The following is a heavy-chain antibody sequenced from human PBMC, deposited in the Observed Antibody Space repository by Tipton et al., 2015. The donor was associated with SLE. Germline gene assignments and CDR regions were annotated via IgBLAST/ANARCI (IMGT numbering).Heavy chain of an antibody. Sequence: TLSLTCTVSGASISDHYWTWIRQPPGKGLEWIGYIYSSGSTTYTPSLKSRIAISVDTSTMQFSLRLTSMTAADTAVYYCARGGGSYYDYWGQGTLVTVSS. D-gene: IGHD1-26*01. CDR1: GASISDHY. CDR2: IYSSGST. V-gene: IGHV4-4*08. CDR3: ARGGGSYYDY. J-gene: IGHJ4*02.